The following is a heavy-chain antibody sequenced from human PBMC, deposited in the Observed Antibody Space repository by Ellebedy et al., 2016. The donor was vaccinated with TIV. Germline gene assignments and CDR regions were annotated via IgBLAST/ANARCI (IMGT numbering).Heavy chain of an antibody. J-gene: IGHJ5*02. D-gene: IGHD2-2*01. Sequence: ASVKVSCXASGYTFTSYGISWVRQAPGQGLEWMGWISAYNGNTNYAQKLQGRVTMTTDTSTSTAYMELRSLRSDDTAVYYCAGGPEYCSSTSCRFDPWGQGTLVTVSS. CDR3: AGGPEYCSSTSCRFDP. V-gene: IGHV1-18*04. CDR2: ISAYNGNT. CDR1: GYTFTSYG.